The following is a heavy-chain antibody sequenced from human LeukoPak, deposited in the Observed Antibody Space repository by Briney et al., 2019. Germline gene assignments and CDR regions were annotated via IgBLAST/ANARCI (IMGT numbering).Heavy chain of an antibody. Sequence: ASVKVSCKASGYTFTSYGIGWVRQAPGQGLEWMGWISAYNGNTNYAQKLQGRVTMTTDTSTSTAYMELRSLRSDDTAVYYCARDFGTGYCSSTSCYEGDYWGQGTLVTVSS. D-gene: IGHD2-2*01. J-gene: IGHJ4*02. CDR1: GYTFTSYG. V-gene: IGHV1-18*01. CDR3: ARDFGTGYCSSTSCYEGDY. CDR2: ISAYNGNT.